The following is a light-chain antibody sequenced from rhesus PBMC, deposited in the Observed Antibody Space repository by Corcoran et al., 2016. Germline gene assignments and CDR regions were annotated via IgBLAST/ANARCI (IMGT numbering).Light chain of an antibody. CDR3: QETSNLWT. V-gene: IGKV3-31*02. CDR2: DAS. CDR1: QSVSSY. Sequence: EIVMTQSPATLSLSPGERATLSCRASQSVSSYFAWYQQKPGHAPTLLLYDASRRATGIPDRFSGSGAWTDFTLTISSLEPEDVAVYYCQETSNLWTFGQGTKVEIK. J-gene: IGKJ1*01.